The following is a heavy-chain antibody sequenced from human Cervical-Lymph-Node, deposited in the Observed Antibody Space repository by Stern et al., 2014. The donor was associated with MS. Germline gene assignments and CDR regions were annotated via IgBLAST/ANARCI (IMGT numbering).Heavy chain of an antibody. J-gene: IGHJ5*02. CDR3: ARGGGRPNWNDVWFEP. Sequence: VQLVESEGGLVQPGRSLRLSCAASGFTFGSYGMHWVRQAPGKGLEWVAVIWDDGSNKYYADSVKGRVTIISIHVKKTLYLHLDSLRAEDTAVYCCARGGGRPNWNDVWFEPWGQGTLVTVSS. CDR1: GFTFGSYG. V-gene: IGHV3-33*08. CDR2: IWDDGSNK. D-gene: IGHD1-1*01.